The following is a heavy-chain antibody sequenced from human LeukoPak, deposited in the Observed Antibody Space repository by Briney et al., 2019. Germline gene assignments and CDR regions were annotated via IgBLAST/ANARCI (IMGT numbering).Heavy chain of an antibody. Sequence: GGSLRLSCAASGFTFSSYAMSWVHQAPGKGLEWVSAIRGSGTSTYHADSVKGRFTISRDNSKNTLYLQMNSLRVEDTAVYYCAKVKGYSAYDPIDYWGQGTLVTVSS. CDR3: AKVKGYSAYDPIDY. J-gene: IGHJ4*02. CDR2: IRGSGTST. CDR1: GFTFSSYA. D-gene: IGHD5-12*01. V-gene: IGHV3-23*01.